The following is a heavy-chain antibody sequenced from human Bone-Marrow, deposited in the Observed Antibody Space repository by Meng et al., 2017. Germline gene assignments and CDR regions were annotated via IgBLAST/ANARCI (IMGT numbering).Heavy chain of an antibody. CDR1: GGSISSGGYY. D-gene: IGHD3-16*01. J-gene: IGHJ5*02. Sequence: QLQGCGPGLVKPSQTLFLTCHVSGGSISSGGYYWSWIRQHPGKGLEWIGYIYYSGTTYYNPSLSSLVTISVDTSKNQFSLNLSSVTAADTAVYYCARDIRQGGNIWFDPWGQGTLVTVSS. V-gene: IGHV4-31*01. CDR2: IYYSGTT. CDR3: ARDIRQGGNIWFDP.